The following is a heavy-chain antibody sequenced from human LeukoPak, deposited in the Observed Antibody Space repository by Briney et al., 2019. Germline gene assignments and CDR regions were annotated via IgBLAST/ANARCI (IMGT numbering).Heavy chain of an antibody. D-gene: IGHD6-6*01. V-gene: IGHV3-7*01. CDR3: ARIGYSSSSLDY. J-gene: IGHJ4*02. CDR1: GFTYSNYW. Sequence: GGSLRLSCAASGFTYSNYWMTWVRQAPGKGLEWLANLKQDGSQTYYVDSVKGRFTISRDNAKNSLYLQMNSLRAEDTAVYYCARIGYSSSSLDYWGLGTLVTVSS. CDR2: LKQDGSQT.